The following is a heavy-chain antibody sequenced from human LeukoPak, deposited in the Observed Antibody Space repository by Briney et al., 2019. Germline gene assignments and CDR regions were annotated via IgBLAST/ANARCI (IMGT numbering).Heavy chain of an antibody. D-gene: IGHD1-26*01. CDR2: INSDGSST. CDR1: GFTFSSYW. CDR3: ARAVSGSYAPFDY. V-gene: IGHV3-74*01. Sequence: GSLRLSCAASGFTFSSYWMHWVRQAPGKGLGWVSRINSDGSSTSYADSVKGRFTISRDNAKNTLYLQMNSLRAEDTAVYYCARAVSGSYAPFDYWGQGTLVTVSS. J-gene: IGHJ4*02.